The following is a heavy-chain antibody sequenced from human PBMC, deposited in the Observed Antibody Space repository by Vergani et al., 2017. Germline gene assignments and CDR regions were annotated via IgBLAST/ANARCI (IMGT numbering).Heavy chain of an antibody. CDR2: IYYSGST. V-gene: IGHV4-39*01. D-gene: IGHD6-19*01. CDR3: ARHSTVEWLVKLGWIDP. J-gene: IGHJ5*02. CDR1: GASIRSSNYY. Sequence: QLQLQESGPGLVKPSATLSLTCSVSGASIRSSNYYWGWIRQPPGEGLEWSASIYYSGSTYYNPSLQSRVTISADTSKNQFSLKLSSVTAADTAVYFCARHSTVEWLVKLGWIDPWGQGILVTVSS.